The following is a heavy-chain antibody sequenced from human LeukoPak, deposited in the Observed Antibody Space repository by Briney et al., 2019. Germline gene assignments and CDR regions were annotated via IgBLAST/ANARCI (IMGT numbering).Heavy chain of an antibody. V-gene: IGHV1-2*02. CDR2: VNPNIGGI. Sequence: AAVKVSSKASGYTFTGYYIHWVRRAPGQGLEWRGWVNPNIGGIDYAQKFQGRVTMARDPSISTAYMELSSLTSDDTAVYYCSRGRADGYSGYDFGDYWGQGTLVTVSS. J-gene: IGHJ4*02. CDR1: GYTFTGYY. CDR3: SRGRADGYSGYDFGDY. D-gene: IGHD5-12*01.